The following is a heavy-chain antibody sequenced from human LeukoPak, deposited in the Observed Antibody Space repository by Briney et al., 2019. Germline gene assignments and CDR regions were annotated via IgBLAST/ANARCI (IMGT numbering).Heavy chain of an antibody. CDR1: GFTFSSYG. Sequence: PGRSLRLSCAASGFTFSSYGMHWVRQAPGKGLEWVAVISYDGSNKYYADSVKGRFTISRDNSKNTLYLQMNSLRAEDTAVYYCARSQGGAMVTHWGQGTLVTVSS. CDR3: ARSQGGAMVTH. D-gene: IGHD5-18*01. CDR2: ISYDGSNK. V-gene: IGHV3-30*03. J-gene: IGHJ1*01.